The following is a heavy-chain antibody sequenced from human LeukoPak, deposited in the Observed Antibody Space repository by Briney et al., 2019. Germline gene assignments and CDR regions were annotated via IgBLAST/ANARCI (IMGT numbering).Heavy chain of an antibody. CDR2: INPNSGGT. V-gene: IGHV1-2*02. Sequence: ASVKVSCKASGYTFTGYHMHWVRQAPGQGLEWMGWINPNSGGTNYAQKFQGRVTMTRDTSISTAYMELSRLRSDDTAVYYCARDGIYDILTGYYSDRYYFDYWGQGTLVTVSS. CDR1: GYTFTGYH. J-gene: IGHJ4*02. CDR3: ARDGIYDILTGYYSDRYYFDY. D-gene: IGHD3-9*01.